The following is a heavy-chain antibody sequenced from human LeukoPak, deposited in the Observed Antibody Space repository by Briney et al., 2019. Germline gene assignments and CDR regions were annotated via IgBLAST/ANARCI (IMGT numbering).Heavy chain of an antibody. Sequence: SETLPLTCAVYGGTFSGYYWSWIRQPPGKRLEWVGESNDSGGTNYNPSLKSRVTISADKSKNQVSLKLTSVTAADTAVYYCARDLKLDGSSGYYAFDIWGQGTMVTVSS. V-gene: IGHV4-34*01. CDR2: SNDSGGT. CDR1: GGTFSGYY. D-gene: IGHD3-22*01. CDR3: ARDLKLDGSSGYYAFDI. J-gene: IGHJ3*02.